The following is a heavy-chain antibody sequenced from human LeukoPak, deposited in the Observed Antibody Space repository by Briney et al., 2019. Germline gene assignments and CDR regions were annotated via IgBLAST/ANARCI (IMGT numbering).Heavy chain of an antibody. CDR2: IDPSDSYT. CDR1: GYSFTSYW. J-gene: IGHJ4*02. D-gene: IGHD5-12*01. V-gene: IGHV5-10-1*01. Sequence: GESLKNSCKGSGYSFTSYWISWVRQMPGKGLEWMGRIDPSDSYTNYSPSFQGHVTISADKSISTVYLQWSSLKASDTAMYYCARLPSGYDWIDYWGQGTLVTVSS. CDR3: ARLPSGYDWIDY.